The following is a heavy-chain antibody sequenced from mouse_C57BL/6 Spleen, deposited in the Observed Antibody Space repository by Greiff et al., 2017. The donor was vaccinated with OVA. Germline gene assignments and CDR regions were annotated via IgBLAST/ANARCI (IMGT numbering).Heavy chain of an antibody. J-gene: IGHJ2*01. D-gene: IGHD1-1*01. Sequence: QVQLQQSGPELVKPGASVKISCKASGYAFSSSWMNWVKQRPGKGLEWIGRIYTGDGDTNYNGKFKGKATLTADKSSSTAYMQLSSLTSEDSAVYFCARDYYYGSSYENYWGQGTTLTVSS. CDR3: ARDYYYGSSYENY. CDR2: IYTGDGDT. V-gene: IGHV1-82*01. CDR1: GYAFSSSW.